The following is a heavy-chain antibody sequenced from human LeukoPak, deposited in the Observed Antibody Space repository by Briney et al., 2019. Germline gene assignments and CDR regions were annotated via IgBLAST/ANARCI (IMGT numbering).Heavy chain of an antibody. CDR2: ISYDGSNK. V-gene: IGHV3-30*18. Sequence: GGSLRLSCAASGFTFSSYGMHWVRQAPGKGLEWVAVISYDGSNKYYADFVKGRFTISRDNSKNTLYLQMNSLRAEDTAVYYCAKVPLHYYGMDVGGKGTTVTVSS. CDR3: AKVPLHYYGMDV. J-gene: IGHJ6*04. CDR1: GFTFSSYG.